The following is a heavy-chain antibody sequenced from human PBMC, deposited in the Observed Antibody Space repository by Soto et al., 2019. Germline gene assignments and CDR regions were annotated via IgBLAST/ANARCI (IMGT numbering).Heavy chain of an antibody. CDR2: SFYRGST. V-gene: IGHV4-39*01. Sequence: QVQLQESGPGLEKPSETLSLTCSVSGGSNSSRSHYWGWIRQSPGKHLEWIGSSFYRGSTHYNPSLKTRVTISVDTSKNQVSLNLYSVTAADTAVYYCATADGFGVVTPFFEYWGQGILVTVSS. CDR1: GGSNSSRSHY. CDR3: ATADGFGVVTPFFEY. J-gene: IGHJ4*02. D-gene: IGHD3-3*01.